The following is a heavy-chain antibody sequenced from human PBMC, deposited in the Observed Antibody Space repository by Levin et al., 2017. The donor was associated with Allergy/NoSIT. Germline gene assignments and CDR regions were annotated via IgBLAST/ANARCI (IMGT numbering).Heavy chain of an antibody. J-gene: IGHJ4*02. CDR2: ISSSGSGT. D-gene: IGHD6-19*01. Sequence: GGSLRLSCAASGFTFSDYAMSWVRQTPDGGREGVSGISSSGSGTYYTDSVKGRFTFSRDNSRNTLYLQMNSLRAEDSAVYYCAKESAGVGIPLFDYWGQGTLVTVSS. CDR1: GFTFSDYA. V-gene: IGHV3-23*01. CDR3: AKESAGVGIPLFDY.